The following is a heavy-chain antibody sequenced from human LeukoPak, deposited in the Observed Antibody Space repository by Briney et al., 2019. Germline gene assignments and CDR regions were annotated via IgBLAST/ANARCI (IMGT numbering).Heavy chain of an antibody. D-gene: IGHD2-2*01. V-gene: IGHV3-66*02. CDR3: ARDRPSYCSSTSCYPYYYYYYMDV. CDR2: IYSGGST. CDR1: GFTVSSNY. Sequence: GGSLRLSCAASGFTVSSNYMSWVRQAPGKGLEWVSVIYSGGSTYYADSVKGRFTISRDNSKNTLYLQMNILRAEDTAVYYCARDRPSYCSSTSCYPYYYYYYMDVWGKGTTVTVSS. J-gene: IGHJ6*03.